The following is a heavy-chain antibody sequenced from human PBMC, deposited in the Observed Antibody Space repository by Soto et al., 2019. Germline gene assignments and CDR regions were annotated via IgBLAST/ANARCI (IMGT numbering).Heavy chain of an antibody. CDR3: TRERHDYGDYYVDY. Sequence: SLRLSCAASGFTFSSYAMHWVRQAPGKGLEWVAVISSDGNNKFYADSVKGRFTISRDNSKNTLYLQMNSLRPEDTAVYYCTRERHDYGDYYVDYWGQGTLVTVSS. D-gene: IGHD4-17*01. CDR2: ISSDGNNK. V-gene: IGHV3-30-3*01. J-gene: IGHJ4*02. CDR1: GFTFSSYA.